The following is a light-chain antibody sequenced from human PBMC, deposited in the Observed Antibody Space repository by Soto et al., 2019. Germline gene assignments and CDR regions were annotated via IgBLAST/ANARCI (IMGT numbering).Light chain of an antibody. V-gene: IGKV1-39*01. CDR3: QQSYSIPPT. Sequence: DIRRTQSPSSLSASVEDRVIITCRASQSISNHLNWYQQKPGKAPKLLIFAASSLQSGVPSRFSGSRSGPDFTLTISSLQPEDFATYYCQQSYSIPPTFGQGTKVDIK. CDR2: AAS. CDR1: QSISNH. J-gene: IGKJ1*01.